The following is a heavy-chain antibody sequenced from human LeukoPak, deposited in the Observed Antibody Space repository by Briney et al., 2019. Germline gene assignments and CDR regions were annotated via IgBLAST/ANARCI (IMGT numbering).Heavy chain of an antibody. CDR3: ARTVVGASDY. CDR1: GGTFSSYA. Sequence: ASVKVSCKASGGTFSSYAISWVRQAPGPGLEWMGGFIPIFGTANYAQKFQGRVTITADKSTSTAYMELSSLRSEDTAVYYCARTVVGASDYWGKGTLVTVSS. V-gene: IGHV1-69*06. J-gene: IGHJ4*02. D-gene: IGHD1-26*01. CDR2: FIPIFGTA.